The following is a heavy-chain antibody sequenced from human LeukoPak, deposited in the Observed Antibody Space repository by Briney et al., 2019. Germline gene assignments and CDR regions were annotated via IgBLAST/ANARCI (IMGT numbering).Heavy chain of an antibody. CDR2: IYYSGST. CDR1: GGSISSGGYY. V-gene: IGHV4-31*03. Sequence: SGTLSLTCTVSGGSISSGGYYWSWIRQHPGKGLEWIGYIYYSGSTYYNPSLKSRVTISVDTSKNQSSLKLSSVTAADTAVYYCARVTPITTMIVVVPPHFDYWGQGTLVTVSS. CDR3: ARVTPITTMIVVVPPHFDY. D-gene: IGHD3-22*01. J-gene: IGHJ4*02.